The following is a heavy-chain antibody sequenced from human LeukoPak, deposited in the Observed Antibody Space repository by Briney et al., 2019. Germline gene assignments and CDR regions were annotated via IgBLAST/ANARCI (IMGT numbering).Heavy chain of an antibody. CDR1: VYTFTSYG. V-gene: IGHV1-18*01. CDR3: ARHEAAAAAGWFDP. Sequence: ASVKVSCKASVYTFTSYGISWVRQAPGQGLEWMGWISAYNGNTNYAQKLQGRVTMTTDTSTSTAYMELRSLRSDDTAVYYCARHEAAAAAGWFDPWGQGTLVTVSS. CDR2: ISAYNGNT. D-gene: IGHD6-13*01. J-gene: IGHJ5*02.